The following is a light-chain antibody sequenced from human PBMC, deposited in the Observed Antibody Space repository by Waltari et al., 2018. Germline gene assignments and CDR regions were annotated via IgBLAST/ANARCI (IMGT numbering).Light chain of an antibody. CDR1: QDISNY. CDR3: QQYDNLPRT. Sequence: DIQMTQSPSSLSASVGDRVTITCQASQDISNYLNWYRQQPGKAPKLLIYDASNLETGVQSRVSGSGSGTDFTFTISSLQPEDIATYYCQQYDNLPRTFGQGTKLEIK. CDR2: DAS. J-gene: IGKJ2*01. V-gene: IGKV1-33*01.